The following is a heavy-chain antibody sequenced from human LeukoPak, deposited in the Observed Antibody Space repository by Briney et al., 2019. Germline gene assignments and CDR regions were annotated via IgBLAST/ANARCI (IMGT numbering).Heavy chain of an antibody. CDR1: DGPISTYY. J-gene: IGHJ3*02. CDR2: IYYSGST. V-gene: IGHV4-59*08. D-gene: IGHD2-15*01. CDR3: ARMVIRAYCSGGSCYEHAFDI. Sequence: SETLSLTCTVSDGPISTYYWSWIRQPPGKGLEWIGYIYYSGSTNYNPSLKSRVTMSVDTSENQFSLELNSVTAADTAMYYCARMVIRAYCSGGSCYEHAFDIWGQGTMVTVSS.